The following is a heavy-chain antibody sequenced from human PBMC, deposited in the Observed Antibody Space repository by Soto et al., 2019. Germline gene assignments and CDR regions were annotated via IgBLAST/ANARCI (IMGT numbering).Heavy chain of an antibody. Sequence: ASVKVSCKASGYTFTSYYMHWVRQAPGQGLEWMGWINPNSGGTNYAQKFQGRVTMTRDTSISTAYMELSRLRSDDTAVYYCARAPALYYYYGMDVWGQGTTVTVSS. V-gene: IGHV1-2*02. CDR1: GYTFTSYY. J-gene: IGHJ6*02. D-gene: IGHD2-2*01. CDR3: ARAPALYYYYGMDV. CDR2: INPNSGGT.